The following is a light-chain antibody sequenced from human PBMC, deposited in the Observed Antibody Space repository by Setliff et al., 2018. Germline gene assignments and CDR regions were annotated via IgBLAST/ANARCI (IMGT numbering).Light chain of an antibody. J-gene: IGLJ1*01. CDR1: SSDVGGYNY. V-gene: IGLV2-14*03. Sequence: SALTQPASVPGSPGQSITISCTGTSSDVGGYNYVSWYQQHPGKAPKLMIFDVSNRPSGVSNRFSGSKSGNTASLTISGLQAEDEADYYCSSYTSSSTQVFGTGTKV. CDR2: DVS. CDR3: SSYTSSSTQV.